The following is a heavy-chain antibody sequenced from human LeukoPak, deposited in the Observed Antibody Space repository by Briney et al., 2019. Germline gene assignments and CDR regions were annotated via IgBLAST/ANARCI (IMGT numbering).Heavy chain of an antibody. CDR1: GGSISSYY. D-gene: IGHD6-19*01. Sequence: SETLSLTCTVSGGSISSYYWSWIRQPPGKGLEWIGYIYYSGSTNYNSSLKSRVTISVDTSKYQFSLKLSSVTAADTAVYYCARVAVDTFDYWGQGTLVTVSS. J-gene: IGHJ4*02. V-gene: IGHV4-59*01. CDR3: ARVAVDTFDY. CDR2: IYYSGST.